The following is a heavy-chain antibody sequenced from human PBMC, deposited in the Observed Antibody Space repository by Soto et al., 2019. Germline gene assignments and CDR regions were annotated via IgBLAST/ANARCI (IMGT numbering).Heavy chain of an antibody. J-gene: IGHJ4*02. D-gene: IGHD6-13*01. CDR3: AKDTDSSSWYLGAPGDY. V-gene: IGHV3-9*01. CDR2: ISWNSGSI. CDR1: GFTLDDYA. Sequence: EVQLVESGGGLVQPGRSLRLSCAASGFTLDDYAMRWVRQAPGKGREWVSGISWNSGSIGYADSVTGRFTIYRDNAKNSLYLQMNSLRAEDTALYYCAKDTDSSSWYLGAPGDYWGQGTLVTVSS.